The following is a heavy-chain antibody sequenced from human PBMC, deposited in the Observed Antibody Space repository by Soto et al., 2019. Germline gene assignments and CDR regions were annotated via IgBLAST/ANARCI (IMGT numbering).Heavy chain of an antibody. CDR3: ARSVGYCSGGSCSYFDY. J-gene: IGHJ4*02. CDR2: IIPILGIA. D-gene: IGHD2-15*01. CDR1: GGTFSSYT. Sequence: SVNVSCKASGGTFSSYTISWVQQAPGQGLEWMGRIIPILGIANYAQKFQGRVTITADKSTSTAYMELSSLRSEDTAVYYCARSVGYCSGGSCSYFDYWGQGTLVTVSS. V-gene: IGHV1-69*02.